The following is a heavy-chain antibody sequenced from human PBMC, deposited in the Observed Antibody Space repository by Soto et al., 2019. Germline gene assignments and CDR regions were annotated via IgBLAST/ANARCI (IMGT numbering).Heavy chain of an antibody. D-gene: IGHD5-12*01. V-gene: IGHV4-30-4*01. CDR2: TYYSGGS. CDR1: GASVSSAEHY. CDR3: ARLSGYDPAGAADK. Sequence: QVQLQESGPGLVKASQTLSLTCTLSGASVSSAEHYWSWIRQPPGKGLEWIGYTYYSGGSYYNAPCQRRVSISVDTSQNQSSLKLTSVTAADTAVYYCARLSGYDPAGAADKWGPGILVSVSS. J-gene: IGHJ4*02.